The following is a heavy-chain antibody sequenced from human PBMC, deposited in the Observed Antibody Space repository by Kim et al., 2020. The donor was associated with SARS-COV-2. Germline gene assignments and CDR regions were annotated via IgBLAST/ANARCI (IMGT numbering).Heavy chain of an antibody. CDR2: INPNSGGT. D-gene: IGHD6-6*01. CDR1: GYTFTGYY. Sequence: ASVKVSCKASGYTFTGYYMHWVRQAPGQGLEWMGWINPNSGGTNYAQKFQGRVTMTRDTSISTSYMELSRLRSDDTAVYYCARPLGGQAARLQSYRYYYYGMDVWGQGTTVTVSS. CDR3: ARPLGGQAARLQSYRYYYYGMDV. V-gene: IGHV1-2*02. J-gene: IGHJ6*02.